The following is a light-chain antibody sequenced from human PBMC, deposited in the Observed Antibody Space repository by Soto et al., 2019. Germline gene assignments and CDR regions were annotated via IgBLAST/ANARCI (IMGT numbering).Light chain of an antibody. V-gene: IGKV3D-15*01. CDR2: GAS. J-gene: IGKJ1*01. Sequence: PGERVSLSCRASQSVSSSYLTWYQQKPGQAPRLLIYGASTRATSIPARFSGSGSGTDFTLTISSLQSEDFAVYYCQQYKNWPRTFGQGTKVDIK. CDR3: QQYKNWPRT. CDR1: QSVSSSY.